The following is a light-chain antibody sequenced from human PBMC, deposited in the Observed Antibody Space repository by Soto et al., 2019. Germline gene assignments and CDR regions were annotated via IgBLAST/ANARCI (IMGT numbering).Light chain of an antibody. CDR3: QQANSFPLT. Sequence: DIQMTQLPSSMSASVGDRVTITCRASQGISRWLAWYHQKPGKAPNLLIYSASTLYSGVPSRFSGSGSVTDFTLTISSLQPEDFGTYYCQQANSFPLTFGPGTKVDIK. CDR1: QGISRW. CDR2: SAS. J-gene: IGKJ3*01. V-gene: IGKV1-12*01.